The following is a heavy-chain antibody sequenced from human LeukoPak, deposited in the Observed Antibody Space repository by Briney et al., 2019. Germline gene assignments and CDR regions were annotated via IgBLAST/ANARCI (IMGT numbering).Heavy chain of an antibody. V-gene: IGHV1-69*04. CDR2: IIPILGIA. D-gene: IGHD6-13*01. Sequence: SVKVSCKASGGTFSSYTISWVRQAPGQGLEWMGRIIPILGIANYAQKFQGRVTITADKSTSTAYMELSSLRSEDTAVYYCARDHSSWYYFDYWGQGTLVTVST. CDR3: ARDHSSWYYFDY. CDR1: GGTFSSYT. J-gene: IGHJ4*02.